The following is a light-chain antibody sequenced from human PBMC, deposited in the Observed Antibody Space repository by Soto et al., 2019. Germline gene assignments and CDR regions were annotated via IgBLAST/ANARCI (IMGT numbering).Light chain of an antibody. CDR1: QSISSSY. V-gene: IGKV3-20*01. CDR2: GAS. CDR3: QQYGSSRFT. J-gene: IGKJ3*01. Sequence: EIVLTQSPGTLSLSQGERATLSCRASQSISSSYLAWYQQKPGQAPRLLVYGASSRATGTPDRFSGSGSGTDFTLTISRLEPEDFAVYYCQQYGSSRFTFGPGTKVDIK.